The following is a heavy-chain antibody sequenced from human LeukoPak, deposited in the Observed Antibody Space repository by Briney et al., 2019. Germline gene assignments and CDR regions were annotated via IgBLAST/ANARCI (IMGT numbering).Heavy chain of an antibody. V-gene: IGHV6-1*01. CDR1: GDSVPTNSAA. CDR2: TYYRSKWYN. CDR3: ARDANWDFDY. J-gene: IGHJ4*02. D-gene: IGHD3-16*01. Sequence: SQTLSLTCAISGDSVPTNSAAWNWIRQSPSRGLEWLGRTYYRSKWYNDYAVSVKSRITINADTSRNQFFLQLNSVTPEDTAIYSCARDANWDFDYWGQGTLVTVSS.